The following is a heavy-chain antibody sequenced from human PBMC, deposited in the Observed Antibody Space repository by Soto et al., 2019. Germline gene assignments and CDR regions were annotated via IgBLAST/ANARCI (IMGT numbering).Heavy chain of an antibody. CDR3: ARSSAIFGVPPSDVWFDP. CDR1: GYSFTSYW. V-gene: IGHV5-51*01. D-gene: IGHD3-3*01. J-gene: IGHJ5*02. Sequence: GESLKISCKGSGYSFTSYWIGWVRQMPGKGLEWMGIIYPGDSDTRYSPSFQGQVTISADKSISTAYLQWSSLKASDTAMYYCARSSAIFGVPPSDVWFDPWGQGTLVTVSS. CDR2: IYPGDSDT.